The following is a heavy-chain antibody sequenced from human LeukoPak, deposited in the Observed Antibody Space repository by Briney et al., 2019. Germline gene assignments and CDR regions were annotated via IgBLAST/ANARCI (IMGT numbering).Heavy chain of an antibody. J-gene: IGHJ4*02. CDR2: ISPYNGDT. V-gene: IGHV1/OR15-2*02. CDR1: GYTFTGYY. CDR3: GRLGPDNSAWTGVDY. D-gene: IGHD6-19*01. Sequence: ASVKVSCKASGYTFTGYYMHWVRQAPGQGLEWMGWISPYNGDTHYAQSLEDRVTMTRETSTNAAYVEVKGLRSDDTAVYFCGRLGPDNSAWTGVDYWGQGTLVIVSS.